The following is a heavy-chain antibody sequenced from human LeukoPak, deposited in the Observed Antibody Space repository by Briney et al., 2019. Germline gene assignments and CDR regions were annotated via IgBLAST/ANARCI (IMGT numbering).Heavy chain of an antibody. D-gene: IGHD1-1*01. J-gene: IGHJ4*02. CDR3: ARAPIGSADH. Sequence: SETLSLTCTVSGDSITSSYWTWMRLPPGKGLEWIGYIFYTGYTNYNPSLKSRVTISMDISKNQVSLHLNSMTTADTAVYYCARAPIGSADHWGPGAQVTVSS. CDR1: GDSITSSY. V-gene: IGHV4-59*13. CDR2: IFYTGYT.